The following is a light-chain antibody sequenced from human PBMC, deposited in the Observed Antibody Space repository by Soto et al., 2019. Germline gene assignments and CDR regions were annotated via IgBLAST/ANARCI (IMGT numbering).Light chain of an antibody. V-gene: IGKV1-5*03. CDR2: KAS. CDR1: QGISNY. CDR3: QHYNSYSEA. J-gene: IGKJ1*01. Sequence: DIQMAQSPSSLSASVGDRVAITCRASQGISNYLAWYQQKPGKAPKLLIYKASTLKSGVPSRFSGSGSGTEFTLTISSLQPDDFATYYCQHYNSYSEAFGQGTKVDIK.